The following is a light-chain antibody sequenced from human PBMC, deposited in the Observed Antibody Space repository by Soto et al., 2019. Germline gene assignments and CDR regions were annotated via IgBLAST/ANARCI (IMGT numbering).Light chain of an antibody. V-gene: IGLV1-40*01. Sequence: QSVLTQPPSVSGAPGQRVTISCTGSSSNIGAGYDVHWYQQLPGTAPKLLIYGNSNRPSGVPDRFSGSKSGTSASLAITGLEAEDEGDYYCQSYDSSLSGVVFGGGTKFTVL. CDR2: GNS. CDR3: QSYDSSLSGVV. CDR1: SSNIGAGYD. J-gene: IGLJ2*01.